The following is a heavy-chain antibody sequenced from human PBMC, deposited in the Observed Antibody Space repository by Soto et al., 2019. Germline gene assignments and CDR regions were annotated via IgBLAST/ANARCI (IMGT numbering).Heavy chain of an antibody. CDR1: GGPISNGGYY. J-gene: IGHJ5*02. D-gene: IGHD2-21*02. Sequence: SETLSLTCTVSGGPISNGGYYWSWIRQHPGKGLEWIGYIYYSGSTYYNPSLKSRVTISVHTSKNQLSLKLSSVTAADTAVYYCARADCGGGWYPFDPWGQGTLVTVSS. V-gene: IGHV4-31*03. CDR3: ARADCGGGWYPFDP. CDR2: IYYSGST.